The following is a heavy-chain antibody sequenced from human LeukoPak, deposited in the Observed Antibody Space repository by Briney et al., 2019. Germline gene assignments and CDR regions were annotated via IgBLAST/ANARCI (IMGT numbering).Heavy chain of an antibody. D-gene: IGHD2-8*01. V-gene: IGHV1-8*01. CDR2: MNPNSGNT. J-gene: IGHJ6*02. CDR1: GYTFTSYD. CDR3: AREIVLMVYATDYYYYGMDV. Sequence: ASVKVSCKASGYTFTSYDINWVRQATGRGLEWMGWMNPNSGNTGYAQKFQGRVTMTRNTSISTAYMELSSLRSEDTAVYYCAREIVLMVYATDYYYYGMDVWGQGTTVTVSS.